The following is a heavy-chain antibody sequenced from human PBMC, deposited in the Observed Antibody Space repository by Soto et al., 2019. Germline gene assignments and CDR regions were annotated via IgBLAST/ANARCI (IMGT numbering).Heavy chain of an antibody. J-gene: IGHJ2*01. CDR3: ARDYGLGWLQLGSGYFDL. D-gene: IGHD5-12*01. CDR1: GFTFSSYW. V-gene: IGHV3-74*01. Sequence: EVQLVESGGGLVQPGGSLRLSCAASGFTFSSYWMHWVRQAPGKGLVWVSRINSGGSSTSYADSVKGRFTISRDNAKNTLYLQMNSLRTEDTAVYYCARDYGLGWLQLGSGYFDLWGRGTLVTVSS. CDR2: INSGGSST.